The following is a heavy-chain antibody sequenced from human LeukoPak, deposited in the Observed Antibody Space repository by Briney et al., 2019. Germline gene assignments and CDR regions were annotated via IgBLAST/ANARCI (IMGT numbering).Heavy chain of an antibody. D-gene: IGHD1-1*01. CDR2: ISSSSSYI. CDR3: ARELNGAFDP. V-gene: IGHV3-21*01. J-gene: IGHJ5*02. Sequence: GGSLRLSCAASGFTFSSYSMNWVRQAPGKGLEWVSSISSSSSYIYYADSVKGRFTISRDNAKNSLYLQMNSLRASDTAVYYCARELNGAFDPWGQGTLVTVSS. CDR1: GFTFSSYS.